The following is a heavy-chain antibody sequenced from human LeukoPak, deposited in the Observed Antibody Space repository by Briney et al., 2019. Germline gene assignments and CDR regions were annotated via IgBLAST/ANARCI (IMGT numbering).Heavy chain of an antibody. J-gene: IGHJ5*02. V-gene: IGHV3-23*01. CDR2: ISGSGGST. CDR1: GFTFSSYA. CDR3: AKDPSPGAGGTDNWFDP. D-gene: IGHD1-26*01. Sequence: GGSLRLSCEASGFTFSSYAMSWVRQAPGKGLEWVSAISGSGGSTYYADSVKGRFTISRDNSKNTLYLQMNSLRAEDTAVYYCAKDPSPGAGGTDNWFDPWGQGTLVTVSS.